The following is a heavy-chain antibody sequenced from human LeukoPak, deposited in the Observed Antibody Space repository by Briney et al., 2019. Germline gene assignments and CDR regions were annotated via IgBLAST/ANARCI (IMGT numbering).Heavy chain of an antibody. CDR3: AKARRYCSGGSCLYYFDY. CDR1: GFTFSSYA. J-gene: IGHJ4*02. CDR2: ISGSGGST. Sequence: GGSLRLSCAASGFTFSSYAMSWVRQAPGKGREGVSAISGSGGSTYYADSVKGRFTISRDNSKNTLCLQMNSLRAEDTAVYYCAKARRYCSGGSCLYYFDYWGQGTLVTVSS. D-gene: IGHD2-15*01. V-gene: IGHV3-23*01.